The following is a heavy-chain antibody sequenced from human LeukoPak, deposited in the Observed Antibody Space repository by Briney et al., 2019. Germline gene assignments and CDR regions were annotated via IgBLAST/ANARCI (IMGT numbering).Heavy chain of an antibody. D-gene: IGHD2-2*02. J-gene: IGHJ4*02. CDR1: GFTFSSYS. Sequence: AGGSLRLSCAASGFTFSSYSTNWVRQAPGKGLEWGSSINSSSSYIYYTDSVKGPFTISRDNSKNSLYLQMNGPRDEETAVYDCARILEYCSSTSCYMSGEYWGQGTLVTVFS. V-gene: IGHV3-21*01. CDR3: ARILEYCSSTSCYMSGEY. CDR2: INSSSSYI.